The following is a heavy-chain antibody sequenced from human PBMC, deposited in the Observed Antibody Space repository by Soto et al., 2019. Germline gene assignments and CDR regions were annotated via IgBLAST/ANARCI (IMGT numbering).Heavy chain of an antibody. CDR2: INPNSGGT. Sequence: ASVKVSCKASGYTFTGYYIHWVRQAPGQGLEWMGWINPNSGGTNYAQKFQGRVTMTRGTSISTAYMELSRLTSDDTAVYYCARVAMIISAGPFETWGQGTVVTVSS. V-gene: IGHV1-2*02. J-gene: IGHJ3*02. D-gene: IGHD5-18*01. CDR1: GYTFTGYY. CDR3: ARVAMIISAGPFET.